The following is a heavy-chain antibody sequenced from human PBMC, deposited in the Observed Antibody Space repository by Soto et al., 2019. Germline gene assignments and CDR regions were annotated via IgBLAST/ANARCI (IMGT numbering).Heavy chain of an antibody. J-gene: IGHJ6*03. CDR1: GYTFTGYY. CDR2: INPNSGGT. Sequence: EASVKVSCKASGYTFTGYYMHWVRQAPGQGLEWMGWINPNSGGTNYAQKFQGWVTMTRDTSISTAYVELSRLRSDDTAVYYCARGGSPPHYYYYYMDVWGKGTTVTVSS. CDR3: ARGGSPPHYYYYYMDV. V-gene: IGHV1-2*04.